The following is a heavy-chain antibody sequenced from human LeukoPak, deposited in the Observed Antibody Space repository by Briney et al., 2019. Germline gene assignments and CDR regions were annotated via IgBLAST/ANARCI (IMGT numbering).Heavy chain of an antibody. CDR2: IKQDGSEK. CDR3: ASGGYSSGWYYFDY. CDR1: GFTFSSYW. J-gene: IGHJ4*02. D-gene: IGHD6-19*01. Sequence: GGSLRLSCAASGFTFSSYWMSWVRQAPGKGLEWVANIKQDGSEKYYVDSVKGRFTISRDNAKNSLYLQMNSLRAEDTAVYYCASGGYSSGWYYFDYWGQGTLVTSPQ. V-gene: IGHV3-7*01.